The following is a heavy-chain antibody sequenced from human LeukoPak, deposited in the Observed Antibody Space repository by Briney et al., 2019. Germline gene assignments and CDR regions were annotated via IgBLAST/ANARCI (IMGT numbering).Heavy chain of an antibody. Sequence: ETLSLTCAVHGGSFSCYYWSWIRQPPGKGLEWIGYIYYSGSTNYKPSLKSRVTISVDTSNTQFSLKLSSVTAADTAVYYCARESYNWYTRSFDYWGQGTLVTVSS. D-gene: IGHD1-1*01. J-gene: IGHJ4*02. CDR3: ARESYNWYTRSFDY. V-gene: IGHV4-59*01. CDR2: IYYSGST. CDR1: GGSFSCYY.